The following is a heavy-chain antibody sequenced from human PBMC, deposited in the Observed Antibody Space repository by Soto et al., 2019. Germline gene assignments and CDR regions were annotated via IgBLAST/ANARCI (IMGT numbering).Heavy chain of an antibody. CDR2: IFYSGST. V-gene: IGHV4-30-4*01. D-gene: IGHD5-12*01. Sequence: QVQLQESGPGLVKPSQTLSLTCSVSGGSISDYDYYWSWIRQPPGKGLERIGYIFYSGSTSYTPSLKSRVTISIDTSKNQFSLNLTSVTAADTAVYFCARDRRDGYNRLPYGMDVWGQGTTVTVSS. CDR3: ARDRRDGYNRLPYGMDV. J-gene: IGHJ6*02. CDR1: GGSISDYDYY.